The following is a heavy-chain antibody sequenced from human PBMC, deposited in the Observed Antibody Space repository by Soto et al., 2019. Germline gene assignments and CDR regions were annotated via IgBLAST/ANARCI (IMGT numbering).Heavy chain of an antibody. J-gene: IGHJ3*02. CDR2: ISSSSSYI. V-gene: IGHV3-21*01. Sequence: GGSLRLSCAASGFTFSSYSMNWVRQAPGKGLEWVSSISSSSSYIYYADSVKGRFTISRDNAKNSLYLQMNSLRAEDTAVYYCARDLRSSSWWLDAFDIWGQGTMVTVSS. D-gene: IGHD6-13*01. CDR3: ARDLRSSSWWLDAFDI. CDR1: GFTFSSYS.